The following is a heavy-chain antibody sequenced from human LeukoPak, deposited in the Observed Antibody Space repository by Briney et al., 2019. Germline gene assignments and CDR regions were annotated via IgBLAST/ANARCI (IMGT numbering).Heavy chain of an antibody. CDR2: IYYSGGT. J-gene: IGHJ4*02. D-gene: IGHD1-1*01. Sequence: PPETLSLTCTLPGGSISSNGYYWAGFRQPPGKGLEWIGSIYYSGGTYYNPSLKTRATISIDTPKNQFSLKLRSVTAADTAVYYCARDGNALWGQGTLVTVSS. CDR1: GGSISSNGYY. V-gene: IGHV4-39*07. CDR3: ARDGNAL.